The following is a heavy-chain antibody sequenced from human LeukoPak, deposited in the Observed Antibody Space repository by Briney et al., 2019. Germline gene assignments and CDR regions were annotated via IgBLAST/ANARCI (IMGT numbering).Heavy chain of an antibody. CDR2: VSCTGYNT. V-gene: IGHV3-23*01. D-gene: IGHD2-2*01. Sequence: SGGSLRLSCAASRFAFSSYDMTWVGQAPGKGVEWVSGVSCTGYNTYYADSLKGRFTISRDNSKNTLFLQMSSLRAEDTAVYYCARTKIPSGPNIVFDIWGRGTMVTVSS. CDR1: RFAFSSYD. J-gene: IGHJ3*02. CDR3: ARTKIPSGPNIVFDI.